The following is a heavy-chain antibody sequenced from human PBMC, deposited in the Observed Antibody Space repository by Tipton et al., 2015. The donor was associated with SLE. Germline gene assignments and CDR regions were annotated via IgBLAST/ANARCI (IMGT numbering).Heavy chain of an antibody. CDR1: GASITRYY. D-gene: IGHD3-10*01. V-gene: IGHV4-59*01. J-gene: IGHJ6*03. CDR3: ARDHLPGGYYYYMDV. CDR2: AHYNGNS. Sequence: TLSLTCSVSGASITRYYWSWIRQPPGKGPEWIGYAHYNGNSNYNPSLMSRATISVDTSKNQFSLNLSSVTAADTAVYYCARDHLPGGYYYYMDVWGRGTTVTVSS.